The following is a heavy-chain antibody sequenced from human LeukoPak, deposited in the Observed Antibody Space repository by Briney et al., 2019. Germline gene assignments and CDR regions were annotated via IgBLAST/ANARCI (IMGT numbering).Heavy chain of an antibody. J-gene: IGHJ4*02. Sequence: GGSLRLSCAASGFTFSRYSMNWVRQAPGKGLEWVSYIGSSGSTIYYADSVKGRFTISRDNAKNSLYLQMNSLRDEDTAVFYCARLWGFCSGGSSYPTPYWGKETLVPAS. V-gene: IGHV3-48*02. CDR1: GFTFSRYS. D-gene: IGHD2-15*01. CDR2: IGSSGSTI. CDR3: ARLWGFCSGGSSYPTPY.